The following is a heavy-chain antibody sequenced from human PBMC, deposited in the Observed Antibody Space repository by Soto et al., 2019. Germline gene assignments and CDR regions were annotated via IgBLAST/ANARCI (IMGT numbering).Heavy chain of an antibody. CDR1: GFTFSSYE. V-gene: IGHV3-48*03. D-gene: IGHD2-15*01. CDR3: ARSQNDIVVVVAATPYFDY. Sequence: EVQLVESGGGLVQPGGSLRLSCAASGFTFSSYEMNWVRQAPGKGLEWVSYISSSGSTIYYADSVKGRFTISRDNAKNSLYLQMNSLRAEDMAVYYCARSQNDIVVVVAATPYFDYWGQGTLVTVSS. J-gene: IGHJ4*02. CDR2: ISSSGSTI.